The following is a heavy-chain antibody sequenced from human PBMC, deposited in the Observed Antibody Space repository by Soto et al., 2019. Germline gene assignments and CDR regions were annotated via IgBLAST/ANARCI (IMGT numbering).Heavy chain of an antibody. Sequence: ASVKVSCKASGYTFTSYDINWVRQATGQGLEWMGWMNPNSGNTGYAQKFQGRVTMTRNTSISTAYMELSSLRSEDTAVYYCARARGFGELYDYWGQGTLVTVSS. J-gene: IGHJ4*02. CDR3: ARARGFGELYDY. CDR2: MNPNSGNT. CDR1: GYTFTSYD. D-gene: IGHD3-10*01. V-gene: IGHV1-8*01.